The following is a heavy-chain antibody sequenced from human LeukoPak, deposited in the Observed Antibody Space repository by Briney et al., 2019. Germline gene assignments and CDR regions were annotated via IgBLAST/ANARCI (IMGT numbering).Heavy chain of an antibody. V-gene: IGHV3-7*01. D-gene: IGHD2-21*02. J-gene: IGHJ5*02. CDR3: ATSIVVVTATQIP. CDR2: IKQGGSEK. Sequence: PGGSLRLSCAASGFTFSSYCMSWVRQAPGKGLEWVANIKQGGSEKYYVDSVKGRFTISRDNAKNSLYLQVNSLRADDTAVYYGATSIVVVTATQIPWGQGTLVTVSS. CDR1: GFTFSSYC.